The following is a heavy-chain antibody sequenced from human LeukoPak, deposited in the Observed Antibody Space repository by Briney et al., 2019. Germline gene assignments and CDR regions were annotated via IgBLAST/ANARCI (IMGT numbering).Heavy chain of an antibody. CDR2: TYPGDSDT. Sequence: GESLKISCKCSGYTFTIYSIGWVGHLPGKGLEWMGITYPGDSDTTYSPSFQGQVTISADKSISTAYLQWSSLKASDTAMYYCARTNYDILTGYPNWFDPWGQGTLVTVSS. V-gene: IGHV5-51*01. CDR1: GYTFTIYS. CDR3: ARTNYDILTGYPNWFDP. D-gene: IGHD3-9*01. J-gene: IGHJ5*02.